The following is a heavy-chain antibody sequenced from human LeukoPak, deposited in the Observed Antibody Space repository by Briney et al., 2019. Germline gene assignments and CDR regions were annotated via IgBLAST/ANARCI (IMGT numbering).Heavy chain of an antibody. Sequence: PSETLSLTCTVSGGSISSYYWSWIRQPPGKGLEWIGYIYHSGSTYYNPSLKSRVTISVDRSKNQFSLKLSSVTAADTAVYYCARAPPPLTIFGVVNWFDPWGQGTLVTVSS. J-gene: IGHJ5*02. CDR2: IYHSGST. D-gene: IGHD3-3*01. V-gene: IGHV4-59*12. CDR1: GGSISSYY. CDR3: ARAPPPLTIFGVVNWFDP.